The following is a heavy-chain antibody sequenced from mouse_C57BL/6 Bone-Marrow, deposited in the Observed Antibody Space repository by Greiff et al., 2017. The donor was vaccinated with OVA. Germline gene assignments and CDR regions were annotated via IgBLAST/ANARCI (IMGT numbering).Heavy chain of an antibody. J-gene: IGHJ2*01. D-gene: IGHD1-1*01. CDR2: IYPSDSET. CDR1: GYTFTSYW. V-gene: IGHV1-61*01. CDR3: ARVGSYYYGTFDY. Sequence: QVQLQQPGAELVRPGSSVKLSCKASGYTFTSYWMDWVKQRPGQGLECIGNIYPSDSETHYNQKFKDKATLTVDKSSSTAYMQLSSLTSEDSAVYYCARVGSYYYGTFDYWGQGTTLTVSS.